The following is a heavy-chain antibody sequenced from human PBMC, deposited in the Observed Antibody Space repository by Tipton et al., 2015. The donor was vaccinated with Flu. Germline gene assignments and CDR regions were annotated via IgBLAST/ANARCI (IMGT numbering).Heavy chain of an antibody. CDR2: IHYSGSP. V-gene: IGHV4-38-2*02. Sequence: TLSLTCTVSGDSMRSDYFWAWIRQAPGKGLEWIGNIHYSGSPHYNPSLKSRVTITVDTSKNQFSLRLSSMTAADTAVYYCARRVCRAPPCDGPVGGFDIWGQGTLVTVSS. D-gene: IGHD1-26*01. CDR3: ARRVCRAPPCDGPVGGFDI. CDR1: GDSMRSDYF. J-gene: IGHJ3*02.